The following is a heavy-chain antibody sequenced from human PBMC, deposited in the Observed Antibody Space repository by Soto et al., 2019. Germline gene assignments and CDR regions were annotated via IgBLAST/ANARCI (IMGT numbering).Heavy chain of an antibody. CDR2: ISSSSSYT. D-gene: IGHD1-26*01. Sequence: QVQLVESGGGLVKPGGSLRLSCAASGFTFSDYYMSWIRQAPGKGLEWVSYISSSSSYTNYADSVKGRFTISRDNAKNXLXLPMNSLRAEDTAVYYWAADDRMGRVGATAPGWFDPWGQGTLVTVSS. CDR1: GFTFSDYY. V-gene: IGHV3-11*05. CDR3: AADDRMGRVGATAPGWFDP. J-gene: IGHJ5*02.